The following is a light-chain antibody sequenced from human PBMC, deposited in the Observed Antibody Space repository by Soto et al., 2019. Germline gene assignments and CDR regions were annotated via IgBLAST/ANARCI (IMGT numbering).Light chain of an antibody. V-gene: IGKV1-5*01. CDR1: QSISRW. J-gene: IGKJ4*01. CDR3: QQYSSYPIT. CDR2: DVS. Sequence: DIQMTQSPSTLSASVGDRVTITCRASQSISRWLAWYRQKPGKAPEVVIYDVSTLAFGVPSRISGSGSGTEFTLTLRNLQPDDFATYSCQQYSSYPITFGGGTQVDVK.